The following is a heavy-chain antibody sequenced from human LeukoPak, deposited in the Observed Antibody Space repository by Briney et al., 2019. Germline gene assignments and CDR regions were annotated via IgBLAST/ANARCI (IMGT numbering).Heavy chain of an antibody. V-gene: IGHV4-59*01. Sequence: SESLSLTCTVSGDSLNTYYWTWIRQTPGKELEWIGFVASSGTSNYNPSLKSRVSISIDTSKNQFSLALTSVTPADTAVYYCARVVRGVVTSNWFDPWGQGTLVSVSS. CDR3: ARVVRGVVTSNWFDP. CDR2: VASSGTS. D-gene: IGHD2-21*02. CDR1: GDSLNTYY. J-gene: IGHJ5*02.